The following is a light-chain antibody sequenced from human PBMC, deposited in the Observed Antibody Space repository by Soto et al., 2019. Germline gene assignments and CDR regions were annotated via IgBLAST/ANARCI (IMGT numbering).Light chain of an antibody. V-gene: IGKV1-9*01. Sequence: DIQLTQSPSFLSASVGDRVTITCRASQGIRSYLAWYQQKPGKAPELLIYAASTLQSGVPSRFSGSQSGTEFTLTISSLQPDDFATYYCQQLSIYPRSFGQGTK. CDR2: AAS. J-gene: IGKJ1*01. CDR3: QQLSIYPRS. CDR1: QGIRSY.